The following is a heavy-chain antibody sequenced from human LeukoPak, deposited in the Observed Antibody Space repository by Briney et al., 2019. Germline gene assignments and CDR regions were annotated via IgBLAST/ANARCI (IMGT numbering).Heavy chain of an antibody. J-gene: IGHJ6*03. Sequence: GSSVKVSCKASGGTFSSYAISWVRQAPGQGLEWMGGIIPIFGTANYAQKFQGRVTITADESTSTAYMELSSLRSEDTAVYYCARRSTVTTTYYYYHYMDVWGKGTTVTVSS. D-gene: IGHD4-17*01. CDR2: IIPIFGTA. CDR1: GGTFSSYA. CDR3: ARRSTVTTTYYYYHYMDV. V-gene: IGHV1-69*01.